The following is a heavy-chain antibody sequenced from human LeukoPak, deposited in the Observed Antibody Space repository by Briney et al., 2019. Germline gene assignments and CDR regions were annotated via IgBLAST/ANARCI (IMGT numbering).Heavy chain of an antibody. D-gene: IGHD4-17*01. CDR2: IIPILGIA. Sequence: ASVKVSCKASVGTFSSYAINWVRQAPGQEREWMGRIIPILGIANYAQKFQGRVTITADKSTSTDYMELSSQRSEDTVLYYCGSLRHYGDYEGLNFDYWGKGPLVTVST. CDR1: VGTFSSYA. CDR3: GSLRHYGDYEGLNFDY. J-gene: IGHJ4*02. V-gene: IGHV1-69*04.